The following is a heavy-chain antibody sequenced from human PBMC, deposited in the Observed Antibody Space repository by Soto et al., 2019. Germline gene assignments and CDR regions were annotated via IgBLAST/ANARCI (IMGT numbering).Heavy chain of an antibody. CDR3: ASSGSYWGIDY. CDR2: INAGNGNT. Sequence: QVQLVQSGAEEKKPGASVKVSCKASGYTFTSYAMHWVHQGPGQRLEWMGWINAGNGNTKYSQKFQGRVTITRDTSASTAYMELSSLRSEDTAVYYCASSGSYWGIDYWGQGTLVTVSS. D-gene: IGHD1-26*01. V-gene: IGHV1-3*05. J-gene: IGHJ4*02. CDR1: GYTFTSYA.